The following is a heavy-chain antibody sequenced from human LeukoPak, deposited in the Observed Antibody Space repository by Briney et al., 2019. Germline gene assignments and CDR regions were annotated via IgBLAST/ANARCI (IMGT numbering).Heavy chain of an antibody. J-gene: IGHJ3*02. D-gene: IGHD3-10*01. CDR2: IYSGGST. CDR3: ARAGSDRVTMVRGVPLDI. Sequence: GGSLRLSCAASGLTVSSNYMSWVRQAPGKGLEWVSVIYSGGSTYYADSVKGRFTISRDNSKNTLYLQMNSLRAEDTAVYYCARAGSDRVTMVRGVPLDIWGQGTMVTVSS. V-gene: IGHV3-66*02. CDR1: GLTVSSNY.